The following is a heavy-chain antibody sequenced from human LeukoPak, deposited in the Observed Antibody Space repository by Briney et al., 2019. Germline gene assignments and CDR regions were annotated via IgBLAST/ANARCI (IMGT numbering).Heavy chain of an antibody. D-gene: IGHD3-3*01. CDR2: INPNSGGT. V-gene: IGHV1-2*06. J-gene: IGHJ4*02. CDR3: ARDSITIFGVVIDCFDY. Sequence: ASVKVSFKASGYTFTGYYMHWVRQAPGQGLEWMGRINPNSGGTNYAQKFQGRVTMTRDTSISTAYMELSRLRSDDTAVYYCARDSITIFGVVIDCFDYWGQGTLVTVSS. CDR1: GYTFTGYY.